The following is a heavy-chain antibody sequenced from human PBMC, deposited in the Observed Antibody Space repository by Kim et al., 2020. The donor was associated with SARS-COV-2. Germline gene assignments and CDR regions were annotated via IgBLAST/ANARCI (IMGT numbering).Heavy chain of an antibody. V-gene: IGHV4-39*01. CDR3: ARLGYCSGGSCYFRY. J-gene: IGHJ4*02. CDR2: IYYSGST. Sequence: SETLSLTCTVSGGSISSSSYYWGWIRQPPGKGLEWIGSIYYSGSTYYNPSLKSRVTISVDTSKNQFSLKLSSVTAADTAVYYCARLGYCSGGSCYFRYWGQGTLVTVSS. D-gene: IGHD2-15*01. CDR1: GGSISSSSYY.